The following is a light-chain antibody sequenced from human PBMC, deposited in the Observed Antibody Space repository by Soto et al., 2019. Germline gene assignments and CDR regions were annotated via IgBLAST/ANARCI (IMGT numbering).Light chain of an antibody. J-gene: IGLJ2*01. CDR1: SSDVDSYKI. CDR3: SSYTTSSTQI. CDR2: EVT. V-gene: IGLV2-14*01. Sequence: QSALTQPASVSGSPGQSITISCTGTSSDVDSYKIVSWYQQHPGKAPKLMIYEVTYRPLGVSNRFSGSKSGNTASLTIAGLHAEDEADYYSSSYTTSSTQIFGGETKVTVL.